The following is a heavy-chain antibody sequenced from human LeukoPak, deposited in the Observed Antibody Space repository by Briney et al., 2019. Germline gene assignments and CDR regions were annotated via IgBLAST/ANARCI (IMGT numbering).Heavy chain of an antibody. D-gene: IGHD5-12*01. CDR2: LIPIFGTA. CDR1: GYTFTSYG. Sequence: SVKVSCKASGYTFTSYGISWVRQAPGQGLEWMGGLIPIFGTANYAQKFQGRVTITADESTSTAYMELSSLRSEDTAVYYCARQLDSGYDLNDAFDIWGQGTMVTVPS. CDR3: ARQLDSGYDLNDAFDI. J-gene: IGHJ3*02. V-gene: IGHV1-69*13.